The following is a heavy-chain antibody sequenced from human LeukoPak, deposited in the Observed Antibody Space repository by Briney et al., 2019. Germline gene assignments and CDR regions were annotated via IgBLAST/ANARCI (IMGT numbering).Heavy chain of an antibody. V-gene: IGHV3-23*01. J-gene: IGHJ3*02. CDR3: ARDPNGDYIGAFDM. CDR2: IRGGGGSA. D-gene: IGHD4-17*01. CDR1: GFTFSAYA. Sequence: GGSLRLSCTASGFTFSAYAMMWVRQAPGKGPEWVSAIRGGGGSAFYADSVKGRFTISRDNYKYTLFLHMHSLRAEDTAVYYCARDPNGDYIGAFDMWGPGTMVTVSS.